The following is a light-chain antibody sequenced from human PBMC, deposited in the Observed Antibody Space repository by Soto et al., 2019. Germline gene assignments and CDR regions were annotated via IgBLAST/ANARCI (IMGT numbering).Light chain of an antibody. CDR2: DAS. J-gene: IGKJ4*01. CDR3: QQRTNWPLT. V-gene: IGKV3-11*01. Sequence: EIVLTQSPVTLSLSPGERATLSCRASQSVTTFLAWYQQKPGQAPRLLIYDASKRATGIPARFSGSGSGTDFTHTISSLEPEDCAVYYCQQRTNWPLTFGGGTKVEIK. CDR1: QSVTTF.